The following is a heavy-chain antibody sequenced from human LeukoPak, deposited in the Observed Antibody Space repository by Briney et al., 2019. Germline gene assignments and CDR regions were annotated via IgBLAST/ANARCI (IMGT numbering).Heavy chain of an antibody. CDR1: GFAFDDYG. Sequence: GGSLRLSCAASGFAFDDYGMSWVRQAPGKGLEWVSGINWNGGSTAYADSVKGRFTISRDNAKNSLYLQMSSLRAEDTALYYCARDYGSGGYYYGGGAYWGQGTLVTVSS. J-gene: IGHJ4*02. D-gene: IGHD3-22*01. CDR3: ARDYGSGGYYYGGGAY. CDR2: INWNGGST. V-gene: IGHV3-20*04.